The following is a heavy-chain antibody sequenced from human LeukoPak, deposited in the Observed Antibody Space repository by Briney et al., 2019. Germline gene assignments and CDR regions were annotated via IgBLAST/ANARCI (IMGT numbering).Heavy chain of an antibody. J-gene: IGHJ4*02. V-gene: IGHV3-7*01. D-gene: IGHD6-19*01. CDR1: GFTFSSYW. CDR2: IKQDGSEK. CDR3: ARDRNLGSGWYHDY. Sequence: PGGSLRLSCAASGFTFSSYWMSWVRQAPGKGLEWVANIKQDGSEKYYVDSVKGRFTISRDNAKNSLYLQMNSLRAEDTAVYYCARDRNLGSGWYHDYWGQGTLVTVSS.